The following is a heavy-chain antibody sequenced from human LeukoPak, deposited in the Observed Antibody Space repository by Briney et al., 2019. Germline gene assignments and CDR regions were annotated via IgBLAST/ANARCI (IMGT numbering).Heavy chain of an antibody. V-gene: IGHV4-4*09. D-gene: IGHD3-3*01. J-gene: IGHJ3*02. CDR3: ASGTVWSGYDAFDI. CDR2: ICCSGST. CDR1: GGSISNYY. Sequence: SETLSLTCPVSGGSISNYYWSWIRQPPGKGLEWIGYICCSGSTNYNPSLKSRVTISVDTSKNQFSLRLSSVTAADTAVYYCASGTVWSGYDAFDIWGQGTMVTVSS.